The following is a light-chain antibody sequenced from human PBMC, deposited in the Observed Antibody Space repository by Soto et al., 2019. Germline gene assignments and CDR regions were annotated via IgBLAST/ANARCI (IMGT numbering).Light chain of an antibody. CDR3: CAHTGKNPHV. Sequence: QSALTQPRSVSGSPGQSVTISCTATSSEVGRHNIVSWYQQHPGKVPRLIIYEVSKRSSGVPDRFSGSKSGSTASLIISGLQVEDEADYCWCAHTGKNPHVFGTGTKLTVL. V-gene: IGLV2-11*01. J-gene: IGLJ1*01. CDR2: EVS. CDR1: SSEVGRHNI.